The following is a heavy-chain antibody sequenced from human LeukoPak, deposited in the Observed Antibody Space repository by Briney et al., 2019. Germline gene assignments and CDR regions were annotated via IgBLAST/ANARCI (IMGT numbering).Heavy chain of an antibody. CDR1: GYTFTSYG. CDR2: ISAYNGNT. D-gene: IGHD6-19*01. CDR3: ARDRSPYSSGWSDFDY. Sequence: ASVKVSCKASGYTFTSYGISWVRQAPGQGLEWMGWISAYNGNTNYAQKLQGRVTMTTDTSTSTAYMELRSPRSDDTAVYYCARDRSPYSSGWSDFDYWGQGTLVTVSS. J-gene: IGHJ4*02. V-gene: IGHV1-18*01.